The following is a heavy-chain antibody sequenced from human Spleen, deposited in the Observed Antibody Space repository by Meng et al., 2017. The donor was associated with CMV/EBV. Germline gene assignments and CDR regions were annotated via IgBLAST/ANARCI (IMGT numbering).Heavy chain of an antibody. D-gene: IGHD3-22*01. V-gene: IGHV4-39*07. CDR1: GSSISSGSYY. CDR3: ARDRPVTLIGDYFDY. Sequence: GSSISSGSYYWGWIRQPPGKGLEWIGSIFHAGSTYYSPSLESRVTISVATSRNQISLNLNSVTAADTAKYYCARDRPVTLIGDYFDYWGQGKLVTVSS. CDR2: IFHAGST. J-gene: IGHJ4*02.